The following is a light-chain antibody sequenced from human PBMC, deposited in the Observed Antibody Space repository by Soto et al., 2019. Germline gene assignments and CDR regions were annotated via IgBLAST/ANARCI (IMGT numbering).Light chain of an antibody. Sequence: DIQMTQSPSSLSASVGDEVTITCRASQTIMTYLNWYQMKPGKHPRLLIYAASSLQSGVPSRFSGSGSGTDFNLTISSLQTEDFATYSCQQSYNSTQTFGRGTKLDIK. V-gene: IGKV1-39*01. J-gene: IGKJ1*01. CDR2: AAS. CDR3: QQSYNSTQT. CDR1: QTIMTY.